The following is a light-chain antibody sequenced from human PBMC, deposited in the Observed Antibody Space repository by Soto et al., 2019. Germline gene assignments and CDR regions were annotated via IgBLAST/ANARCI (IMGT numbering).Light chain of an antibody. CDR2: GIS. CDR3: QQTFHSPRT. Sequence: ESVLTQSPGTLSLSPGERATLSCRASQSVDNRYFAWYQQKPGQAPRLLIYGISNRATGIPDRFSGSGSGTDFTLTISRLEPEDFVVYYCQQTFHSPRTFGQGTRLEI. J-gene: IGKJ2*01. CDR1: QSVDNRY. V-gene: IGKV3-20*01.